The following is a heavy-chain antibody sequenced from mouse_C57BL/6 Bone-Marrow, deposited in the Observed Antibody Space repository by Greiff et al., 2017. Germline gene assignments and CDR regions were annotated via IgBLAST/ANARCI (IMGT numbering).Heavy chain of an antibody. CDR2: FYPGSGSI. D-gene: IGHD2-1*01. CDR1: GYTFTEYT. Sequence: QVQLQQSGAELVKPGASVKLSCKASGYTFTEYTIHWVKQRSGQGLEWIGWFYPGSGSIKYNEKFKDKATLTADKSSSTVYMELSRLTSEDSAVYFGARHEVESPFYYYYAMDYWGQGTSVTVSS. J-gene: IGHJ4*01. CDR3: ARHEVESPFYYYYAMDY. V-gene: IGHV1-62-2*01.